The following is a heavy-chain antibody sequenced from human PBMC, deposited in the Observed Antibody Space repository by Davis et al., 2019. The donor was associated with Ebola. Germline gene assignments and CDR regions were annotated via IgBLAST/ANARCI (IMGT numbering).Heavy chain of an antibody. D-gene: IGHD4-17*01. CDR3: ARHRPFGDYAIDY. Sequence: GESLKISCQGSGHSFTSYWIGWVRQMPGKGLEWMGMIYPGDSDTKYSPSFQGQVTMSADKSITTAYLQWSSLKASDTAMYYCARHRPFGDYAIDYWGQGTLVTVSS. J-gene: IGHJ4*02. CDR2: IYPGDSDT. CDR1: GHSFTSYW. V-gene: IGHV5-51*01.